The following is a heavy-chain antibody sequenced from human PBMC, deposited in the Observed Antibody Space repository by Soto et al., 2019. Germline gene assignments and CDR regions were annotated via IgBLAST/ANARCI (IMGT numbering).Heavy chain of an antibody. V-gene: IGHV1-69*04. CDR3: ARDTGYYYDSSGYLDY. Sequence: ASVKVSFKASGGTFSSYTISWVRQAPGQGLEWMGRIIPILGIANYAQKFQGRVTITADKSTSTAYMELSSLRSEDTAVYYCARDTGYYYDSSGYLDYWGQGTLVTVSS. J-gene: IGHJ4*02. CDR2: IIPILGIA. CDR1: GGTFSSYT. D-gene: IGHD3-22*01.